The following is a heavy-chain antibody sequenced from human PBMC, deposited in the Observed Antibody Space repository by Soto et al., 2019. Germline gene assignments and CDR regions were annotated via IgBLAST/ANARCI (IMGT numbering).Heavy chain of an antibody. CDR3: ARHPGWGEIMGAFDI. Sequence: PSETLSLTGTVSGGSISSSSYYWGWIRQPPGKGLEWIGSIFYSGSTYYNPSLKSRVTISVDTSKNQFSLKLSSVTAADTAVYYCARHPGWGEIMGAFDIWGQGTMVT. J-gene: IGHJ3*02. CDR2: IFYSGST. D-gene: IGHD2-8*01. CDR1: GGSISSSSYY. V-gene: IGHV4-39*01.